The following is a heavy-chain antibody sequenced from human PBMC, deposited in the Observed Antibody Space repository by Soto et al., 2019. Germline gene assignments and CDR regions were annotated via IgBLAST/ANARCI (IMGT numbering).Heavy chain of an antibody. CDR3: AGGALYRSSNWFDP. Sequence: PSQTLSLTCAISGDSVSSNSAALNLIRQSPSRGLEWLGRTYYRSKWYNDYAVSVKSRITINPDTSKNQFSLQLNSVTPEDTAVYYCAGGALYRSSNWFDPWGQGTLVTVSS. V-gene: IGHV6-1*01. CDR1: GDSVSSNSAA. J-gene: IGHJ5*02. D-gene: IGHD6-6*01. CDR2: TYYRSKWYN.